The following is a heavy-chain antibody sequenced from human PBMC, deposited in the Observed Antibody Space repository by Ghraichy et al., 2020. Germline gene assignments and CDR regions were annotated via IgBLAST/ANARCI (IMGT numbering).Heavy chain of an antibody. Sequence: GESLNISCAASGFTFSSYAMSWVRQAPGKGLEWVSAISGSGGSTYYADSVKGRFTISRDNSKNTLYLQMNSLRAEDTAVYYCAKDMRRRMYWGQGTLVTVSS. CDR2: ISGSGGST. CDR1: GFTFSSYA. V-gene: IGHV3-23*01. J-gene: IGHJ4*02. D-gene: IGHD2-2*01. CDR3: AKDMRRRMY.